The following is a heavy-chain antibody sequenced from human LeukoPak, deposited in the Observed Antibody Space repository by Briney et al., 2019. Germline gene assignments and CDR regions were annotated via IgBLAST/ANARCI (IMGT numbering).Heavy chain of an antibody. V-gene: IGHV4-59*01. D-gene: IGHD3-22*01. Sequence: SETLSLTCTVSGGSISSYYWSWIRQPPGKGLEWIGYIYYSGSTNYNPSLKSRVTISVDTSKNQFSLKLSSVTAADTAVYYCARIRYYYDSRGYYPAFDIWGQGTMVTVSS. CDR1: GGSISSYY. J-gene: IGHJ3*02. CDR3: ARIRYYYDSRGYYPAFDI. CDR2: IYYSGST.